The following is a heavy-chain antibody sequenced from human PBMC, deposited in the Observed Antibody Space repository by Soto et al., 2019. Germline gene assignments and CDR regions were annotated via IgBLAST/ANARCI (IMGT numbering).Heavy chain of an antibody. CDR1: GFTFSSYE. CDR2: ISSSGSTI. J-gene: IGHJ3*02. CDR3: ARAGDKVDAFDI. V-gene: IGHV3-48*03. Sequence: EVQLVESGGGLVQPGGSLRLSCAASGFTFSSYEMNWVRQAPGKGLEWVSYISSSGSTIYYADSVKGRFTISRDNAKNSVYLQMNSLRAEDTAVYYCARAGDKVDAFDIWGQGTMVTVSS.